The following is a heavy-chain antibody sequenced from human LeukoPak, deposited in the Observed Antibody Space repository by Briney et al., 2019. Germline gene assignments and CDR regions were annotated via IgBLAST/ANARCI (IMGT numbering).Heavy chain of an antibody. CDR2: INHSGST. Sequence: SETLSLTYAVYGGSFSGYYWSWIRQPPGKGLEWIGEINHSGSTNYNPSLKSRVTISVDTSKNQFSLKLSSVTAADTAVYYCARGAMLRLYYYYYYYMDVWGKGTTVTVSS. CDR1: GGSFSGYY. V-gene: IGHV4-34*01. CDR3: ARGAMLRLYYYYYYYMDV. J-gene: IGHJ6*03. D-gene: IGHD3-10*02.